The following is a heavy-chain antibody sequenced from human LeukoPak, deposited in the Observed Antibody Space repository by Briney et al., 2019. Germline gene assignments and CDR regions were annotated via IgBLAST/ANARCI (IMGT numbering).Heavy chain of an antibody. CDR1: GYTFTSYG. V-gene: IGHV1-18*01. D-gene: IGHD6-19*01. CDR2: ISAYNGNT. J-gene: IGHJ4*02. CDR3: ARMGGIAVAESGAYHFDY. Sequence: ASVKVSCKASGYTFTSYGISWVRQAPGQGLEWMGWISAYNGNTNYAQKLQGRVTMTTDTSTSTAYMELRSLRSDDTAVYYCARMGGIAVAESGAYHFDYWGQGTLVTVSS.